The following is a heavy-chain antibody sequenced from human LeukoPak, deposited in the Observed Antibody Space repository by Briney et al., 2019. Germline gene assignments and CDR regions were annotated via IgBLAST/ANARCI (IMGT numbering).Heavy chain of an antibody. CDR2: IKQDGTEK. V-gene: IGHV3-7*01. Sequence: PGGSLRLSCAASGFTFSSYAMSWVRQAPGKGLEWVATIKQDGTEKYYVDSVKGRITISRDNPKNSVYLQMNSLRVDDTAVYYCARDRDGAYPPSPYGLDVWGQGTTVTVSS. D-gene: IGHD4-17*01. CDR3: ARDRDGAYPPSPYGLDV. J-gene: IGHJ6*02. CDR1: GFTFSSYA.